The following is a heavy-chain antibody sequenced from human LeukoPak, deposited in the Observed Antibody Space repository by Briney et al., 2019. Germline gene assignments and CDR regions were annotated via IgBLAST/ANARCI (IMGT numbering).Heavy chain of an antibody. Sequence: SETLSLTCTVSGGSISSYYWSWIRQPPGKGLEWIGYIYYSGSTNYNPSLKSRVTISVDTSKDQFSLKLSSVTAAGTAVYYCARYSGYLVPGAFDIWGQGTMVTVSS. J-gene: IGHJ3*02. V-gene: IGHV4-59*08. CDR1: GGSISSYY. CDR3: ARYSGYLVPGAFDI. D-gene: IGHD5-12*01. CDR2: IYYSGST.